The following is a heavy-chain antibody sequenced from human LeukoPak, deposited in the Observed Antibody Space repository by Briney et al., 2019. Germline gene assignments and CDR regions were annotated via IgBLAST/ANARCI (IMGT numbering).Heavy chain of an antibody. D-gene: IGHD2-2*01. J-gene: IGHJ3*02. Sequence: SETLSLTCTVSGGSISSYYWSWIRQPAGKGLEWIGRIYTSGSTNYNPSLKSRVTMSVDTSKNQFSLKLSSVTAADTAVYYCARVPYCSSTSCYAFDIWGQGTMVTVSS. CDR1: GGSISSYY. CDR3: ARVPYCSSTSCYAFDI. V-gene: IGHV4-4*07. CDR2: IYTSGST.